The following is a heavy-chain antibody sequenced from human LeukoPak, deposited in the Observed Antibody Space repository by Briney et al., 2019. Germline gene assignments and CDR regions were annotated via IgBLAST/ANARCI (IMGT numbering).Heavy chain of an antibody. Sequence: PSETLSLTCTVSGGSISSYYWSWIRQPPGKGLEWIGYIYYSGSTNYNPSLKSRVTISVDTSKNQFSLKLSSVTAADTAVYYCARVRGGCFDYWGQGTLVTVSS. J-gene: IGHJ4*02. V-gene: IGHV4-59*12. D-gene: IGHD2-15*01. CDR3: ARVRGGCFDY. CDR2: IYYSGST. CDR1: GGSISSYY.